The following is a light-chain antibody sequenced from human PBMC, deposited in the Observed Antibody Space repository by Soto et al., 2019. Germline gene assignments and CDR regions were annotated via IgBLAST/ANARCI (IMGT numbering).Light chain of an antibody. CDR1: QSVSSN. CDR3: QQRGNWPPKVT. J-gene: IGKJ4*01. V-gene: IGKV3-15*01. Sequence: IGMTQSPATLSVSPGERATLSCRASQSVSSNLAWYQQKPVQAPRLLIYGASTRATGIPARFRGSGSGTDFTLSISSLEPEDLAVYYCQQRGNWPPKVTFGGGTKVDIK. CDR2: GAS.